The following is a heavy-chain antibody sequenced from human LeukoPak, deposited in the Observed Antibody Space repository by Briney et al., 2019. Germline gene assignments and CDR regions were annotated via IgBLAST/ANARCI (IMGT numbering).Heavy chain of an antibody. D-gene: IGHD6-19*01. J-gene: IGHJ4*02. CDR3: ASGWYDRYFDY. CDR1: GFTISSYW. CDR2: INTDGSST. V-gene: IGHV3-74*01. Sequence: GVSLRRSCAASGFTISSYWMHRVRQAPGKGPVWVSRINTDGSSTSYADSVKGRFTISRDNAKNTLYLQMISLRAEDTAVYYCASGWYDRYFDYWGQGTLVTVSS.